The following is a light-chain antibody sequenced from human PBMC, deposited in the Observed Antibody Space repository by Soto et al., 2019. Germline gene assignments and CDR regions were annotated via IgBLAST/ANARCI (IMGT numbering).Light chain of an antibody. Sequence: QSVLTQPASVSGSPGQSITISCTGTSSHVGGYNYVSWYQQLPGKVPKLMIYEVSNRPSGVSNRFSGSKSGNTASLTISGLQAEDEADYYCSSYTSSSTQVCGTGTKVTV. CDR3: SSYTSSSTQV. J-gene: IGLJ1*01. V-gene: IGLV2-14*01. CDR2: EVS. CDR1: SSHVGGYNY.